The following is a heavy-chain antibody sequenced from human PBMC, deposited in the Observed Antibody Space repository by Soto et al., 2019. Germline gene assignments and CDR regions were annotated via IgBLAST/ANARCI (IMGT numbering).Heavy chain of an antibody. V-gene: IGHV4-59*07. CDR2: IYYTGTT. Sequence: QVQLQESGPGLVKPSDTLSLTCTVSGDSMNYYWSWIRQPPGKGLEWIGFIYYTGTTGSNPSLKSRVTMSVATSNNQFSLKLSSLTAADTAVYYCARLTGNNWFDPWGQGTLVTVSS. CDR1: GDSMNYY. D-gene: IGHD3-9*01. J-gene: IGHJ5*02. CDR3: ARLTGNNWFDP.